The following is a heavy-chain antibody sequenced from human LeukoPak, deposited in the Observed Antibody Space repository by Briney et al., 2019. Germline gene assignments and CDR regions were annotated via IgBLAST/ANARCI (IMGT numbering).Heavy chain of an antibody. Sequence: GGSLRLSCAASGFTFSSYSMNWVRQAPGKGLEWVSYISSSSSTIYYADSVKGRFTISRDNAKNSLYLQMNSLRAEDTAVYYCATDLSSPISSAFYVWGQGIMVTASS. D-gene: IGHD2-15*01. CDR1: GFTFSSYS. CDR3: ATDLSSPISSAFYV. CDR2: ISSSSSTI. V-gene: IGHV3-48*01. J-gene: IGHJ3*01.